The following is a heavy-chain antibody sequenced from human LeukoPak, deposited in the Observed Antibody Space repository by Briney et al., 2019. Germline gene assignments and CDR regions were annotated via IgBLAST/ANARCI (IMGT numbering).Heavy chain of an antibody. Sequence: GGSLRLSCVASGFTFSSYWMIWVRQAPGKGLEWVASIKQDGSEKYYVDSVKGRFTIARDNAKNSLYLQMNSLRVEDAAVYYCARVGREGGSYWGFDYWGQGTLVTVST. V-gene: IGHV3-7*03. CDR3: ARVGREGGSYWGFDY. D-gene: IGHD1-26*01. J-gene: IGHJ4*02. CDR1: GFTFSSYW. CDR2: IKQDGSEK.